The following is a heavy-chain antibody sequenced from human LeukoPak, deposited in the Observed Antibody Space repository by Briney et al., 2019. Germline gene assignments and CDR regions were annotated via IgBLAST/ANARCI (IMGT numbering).Heavy chain of an antibody. Sequence: ASVKVSCKASGYTFTNYYVHWVRQAPGQGLEWMGIINPSNGSATYAQQFQGRVTMTKDTSTSTAYMELSSLRSEDTATYYCARVGRGAAGPQGVWGQGTLVTVSS. CDR1: GYTFTNYY. CDR3: ARVGRGAAGPQGV. V-gene: IGHV1-46*01. J-gene: IGHJ4*02. CDR2: INPSNGSA. D-gene: IGHD3-10*01.